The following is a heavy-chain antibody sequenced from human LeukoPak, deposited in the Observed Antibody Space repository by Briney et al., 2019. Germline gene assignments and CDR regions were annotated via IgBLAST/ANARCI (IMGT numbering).Heavy chain of an antibody. D-gene: IGHD3-9*01. V-gene: IGHV3-7*01. CDR2: IKQDGSEK. CDR1: GFTFSSYT. CDR3: AREDYDILTGYDY. Sequence: GGSLRLSCVASGFTFSSYTMSWVRQAPGKGLEWVANIKQDGSEKYYVDSVKGRFTISRDNAKNSLYLQMNSLRAEDTAVYYCAREDYDILTGYDYWGQGTLVTVSS. J-gene: IGHJ4*02.